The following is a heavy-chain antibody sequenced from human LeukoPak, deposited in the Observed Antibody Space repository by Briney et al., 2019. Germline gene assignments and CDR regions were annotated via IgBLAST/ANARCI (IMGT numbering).Heavy chain of an antibody. D-gene: IGHD4/OR15-4a*01. CDR3: ARQPGTGANRNAFDL. CDR1: GFDFTTYW. Sequence: GESLKISCQGSGFDFTTYWIGWVRQMPGKGLEWMGIVYPGDSDTRYSPSFQGQVTISADRSISTAYLQWNNLKASDTAMYFCARQPGTGANRNAFDLWGQGTKVTVSS. J-gene: IGHJ3*01. CDR2: VYPGDSDT. V-gene: IGHV5-51*01.